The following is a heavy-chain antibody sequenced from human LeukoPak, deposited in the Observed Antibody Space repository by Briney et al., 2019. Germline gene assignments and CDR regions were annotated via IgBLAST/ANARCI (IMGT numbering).Heavy chain of an antibody. CDR3: ARDASGYSSSWGFDY. D-gene: IGHD6-13*01. Sequence: SETLSLTCTISGGSIRSYYWSWIRQPAGKGLEWIGRIYTSGSTNYNPSLKSRVTMSVDTSKNQFSLKLSSVTAADTAVYYCARDASGYSSSWGFDYWGQGTLVTVSS. V-gene: IGHV4-4*07. CDR2: IYTSGST. J-gene: IGHJ4*02. CDR1: GGSIRSYY.